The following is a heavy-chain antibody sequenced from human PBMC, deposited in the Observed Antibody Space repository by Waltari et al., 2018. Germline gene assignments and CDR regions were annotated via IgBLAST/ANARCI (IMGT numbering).Heavy chain of an antibody. V-gene: IGHV3-30*02. D-gene: IGHD3-10*01. CDR1: GFTFSSYG. CDR2: IRYDGSNK. CDR3: AKDLSITMVRGVSASFDY. Sequence: QVQLVESGGGVVQPGGSLRLSCAASGFTFSSYGMHWVRQAPGKGLEWVAFIRYDGSNKYYADSVKGRFTISRDNSKNTLYLQMNSLRAEDTAVYYCAKDLSITMVRGVSASFDYWGQGTLVTVSS. J-gene: IGHJ4*02.